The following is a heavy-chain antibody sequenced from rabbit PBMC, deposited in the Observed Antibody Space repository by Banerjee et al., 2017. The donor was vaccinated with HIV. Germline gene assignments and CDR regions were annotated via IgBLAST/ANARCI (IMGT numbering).Heavy chain of an antibody. J-gene: IGHJ4*01. CDR2: INTSSGNT. CDR3: VRVVAGVYFNL. V-gene: IGHV1S45*01. Sequence: QEHLVESGGGLVQPGGSLTLTCTASGFSFSNKYVMCWVRQAPGKGLEWIACINTSSGNTVYANWAKGRLTISKTSSTTVTLQLDSLTAADTATYFCVRVVAGVYFNLWGPGTLVTVS. CDR1: GFSFSNKYV. D-gene: IGHD4-1*01.